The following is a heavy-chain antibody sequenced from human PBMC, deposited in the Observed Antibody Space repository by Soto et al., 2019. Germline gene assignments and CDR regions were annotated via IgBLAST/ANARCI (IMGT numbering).Heavy chain of an antibody. CDR2: MNPNSGNT. V-gene: IGHV1-8*01. CDR1: GYTFTSYD. D-gene: IGHD2-2*01. J-gene: IGHJ6*03. CDR3: ARGLKWADIVVVPAAMPGSNYYYYMDV. Sequence: GASVKVSCKASGYTFTSYDINWVRQATGQGLEWMGWMNPNSGNTGYAQKFQGRVTMTRNTSISTAYMELSSLRSEDTAVYYCARGLKWADIVVVPAAMPGSNYYYYMDVWGKGTTVTVSS.